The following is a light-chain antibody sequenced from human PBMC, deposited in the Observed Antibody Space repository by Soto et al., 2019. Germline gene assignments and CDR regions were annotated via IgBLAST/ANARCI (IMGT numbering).Light chain of an antibody. J-gene: IGKJ2*01. Sequence: EIVLTQSPGTLSLSPGERATLSCRASQSVNGNYLTGYQQKPGQAPRLLIYGASTRATGTPDRFSGSGSGTVFPLTFIRLEHEDVAVYYCQQYGSEFRYSFGQGTKLEMK. V-gene: IGKV3-20*01. CDR1: QSVNGNY. CDR2: GAS. CDR3: QQYGSEFRYS.